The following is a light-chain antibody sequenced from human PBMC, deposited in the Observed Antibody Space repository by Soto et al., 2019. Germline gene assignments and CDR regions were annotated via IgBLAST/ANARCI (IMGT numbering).Light chain of an antibody. CDR3: MQALQTPLT. Sequence: IVMTHSPLSLPVTAGERASICCRSSRSLLHSNGYNYLDWYLQKPGQSPQLLIYLGSNRASGVPDRFSGSGSGTDFTLKISRVEAQDVGVYYCMQALQTPLTFGGGTKVDIK. J-gene: IGKJ4*01. V-gene: IGKV2-28*01. CDR1: RSLLHSNGYNY. CDR2: LGS.